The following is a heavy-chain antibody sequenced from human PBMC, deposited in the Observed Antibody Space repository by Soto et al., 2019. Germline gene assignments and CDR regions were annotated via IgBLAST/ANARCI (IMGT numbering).Heavy chain of an antibody. CDR3: ARFGKEVVGATPYYYYGMDV. J-gene: IGHJ6*02. D-gene: IGHD1-26*01. V-gene: IGHV3-33*01. CDR1: GFTFSSYD. Sequence: PGGSLRLSCAASGFTFSSYDMHWVRQAPGKGLEWVAVIWYDGSNKYYADSVKGRFTISRDNSKNTLYLQMNSLRAEDTAVYYCARFGKEVVGATPYYYYGMDVWGQGTTVTVSS. CDR2: IWYDGSNK.